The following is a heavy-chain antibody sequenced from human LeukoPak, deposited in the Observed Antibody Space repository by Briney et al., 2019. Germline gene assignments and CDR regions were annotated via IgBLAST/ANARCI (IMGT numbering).Heavy chain of an antibody. Sequence: PSETLSLTCAVYGGSFSGYYWSWIRQPPGKGLEWIGEINHSGSTNYNPSLKSRVTISVDTSKNQFSLKLSSVTAADTAVYYCARDSSGWYHWFDPWGQGTLVIVSS. D-gene: IGHD6-19*01. CDR3: ARDSSGWYHWFDP. CDR1: GGSFSGYY. J-gene: IGHJ5*02. CDR2: INHSGST. V-gene: IGHV4-34*01.